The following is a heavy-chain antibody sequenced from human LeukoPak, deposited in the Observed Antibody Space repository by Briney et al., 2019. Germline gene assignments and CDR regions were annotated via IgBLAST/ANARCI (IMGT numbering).Heavy chain of an antibody. Sequence: SETLSLTCAVYGGSFSGYYWSWIRQPPGKGLEWIGEINHSGSTNYNPSLKSRVTISVDTSKNQFSLKLSSVTAADTAVYYCARANYYGSGPPLDYWGQGTLVTVSS. D-gene: IGHD3-10*01. CDR3: ARANYYGSGPPLDY. CDR2: INHSGST. CDR1: GGSFSGYY. J-gene: IGHJ4*02. V-gene: IGHV4-34*01.